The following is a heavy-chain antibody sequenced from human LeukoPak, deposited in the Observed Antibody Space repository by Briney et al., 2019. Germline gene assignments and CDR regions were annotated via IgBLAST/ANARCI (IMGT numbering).Heavy chain of an antibody. Sequence: ASVKVSCKASGYTFTSYAMNWVRQAPGQGLEWMGWINTNTGNPTYAQGFTGRFVFSLDTSVSTAYLQISSLKAEDTAVYYCAKAVPKAVVTPSFDYWGQGTLVTVSS. J-gene: IGHJ4*02. CDR1: GYTFTSYA. CDR2: INTNTGNP. V-gene: IGHV7-4-1*02. D-gene: IGHD4-23*01. CDR3: AKAVPKAVVTPSFDY.